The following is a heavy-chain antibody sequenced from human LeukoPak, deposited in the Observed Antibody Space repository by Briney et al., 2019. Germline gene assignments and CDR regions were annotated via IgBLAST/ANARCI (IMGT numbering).Heavy chain of an antibody. CDR1: GYTFTNYG. CDR2: ISAKKGNT. D-gene: IGHD6-13*01. CDR3: AREVRREQQLVD. J-gene: IGHJ4*02. V-gene: IGHV1-18*01. Sequence: ASVTVSFKASGYTFTNYGISWVRQAPGQGLEWMGWISAKKGNTDYAQKFQGRVTMTRDTSISTAYMELSRLRSDDTAVYYCAREVRREQQLVDWGQGTLVTVSS.